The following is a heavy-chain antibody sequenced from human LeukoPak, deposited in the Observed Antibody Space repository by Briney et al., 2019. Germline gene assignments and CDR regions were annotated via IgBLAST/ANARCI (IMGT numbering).Heavy chain of an antibody. D-gene: IGHD4-11*01. CDR2: IRADNGDT. CDR1: GYTFPSHG. J-gene: IGHJ4*02. CDR3: ARDWPTVITDY. Sequence: ASVKVSCKTSGYTFPSHGISWVRQAPGQGLEWMGWIRADNGDTKYAQKLQDRLTVTTDTSTGAAYMELRSLSADDTAVYYCARDWPTVITDYWGQGTLVTVSS. V-gene: IGHV1-18*01.